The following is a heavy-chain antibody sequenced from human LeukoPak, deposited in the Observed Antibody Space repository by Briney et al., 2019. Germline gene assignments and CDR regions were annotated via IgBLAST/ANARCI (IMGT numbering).Heavy chain of an antibody. V-gene: IGHV3-20*04. CDR2: INWNGGST. CDR1: GFTFDDYG. J-gene: IGHJ4*02. Sequence: GGSLRLSCAASGFTFDDYGMSWVRQAPGKGLEWVSGINWNGGSTGYADSVMGRFTISRDNAKNSLYLQMNSLRAEDTAVYYCVRSPNYKGYLDCWGQGTLVTVSS. CDR3: VRSPNYKGYLDC. D-gene: IGHD3-10*01.